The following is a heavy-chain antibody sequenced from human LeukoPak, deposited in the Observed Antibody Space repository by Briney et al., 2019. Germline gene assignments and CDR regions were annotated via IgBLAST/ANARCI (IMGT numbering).Heavy chain of an antibody. CDR3: ARDTNPPQLLDS. CDR1: GFPFRLHA. V-gene: IGHV3-21*01. J-gene: IGHJ4*02. D-gene: IGHD5-18*01. Sequence: GGSLTLSCAGSGFPFRLHAMNWVRQAPGKGLEWVSYIDADSDDILYADSVRGRFTISRDIAKNSLYLRMNSLRAEDTAVYFCARDTNPPQLLDSWGQGTLVIVSS. CDR2: IDADSDDI.